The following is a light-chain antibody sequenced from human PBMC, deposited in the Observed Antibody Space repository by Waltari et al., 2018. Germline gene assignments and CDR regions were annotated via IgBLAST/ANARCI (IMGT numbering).Light chain of an antibody. CDR1: QSLVHSEGTTY. J-gene: IGKJ2*01. CDR3: MQATQFPYT. Sequence: DIVMTQTPLSSPVTLGQPASISCRSSQSLVHSEGTTYLSWLQQRPGQPPRLLIYKSSNRFSGVPDRFSGSGAGTDFTLKITRVEAEDVGVYYCMQATQFPYTFGQGTKLEIK. V-gene: IGKV2-24*01. CDR2: KSS.